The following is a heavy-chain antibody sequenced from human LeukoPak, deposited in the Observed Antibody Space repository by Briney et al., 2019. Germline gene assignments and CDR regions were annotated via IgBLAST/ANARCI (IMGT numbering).Heavy chain of an antibody. V-gene: IGHV3-30*02. CDR2: IRYDGSNK. CDR3: AKGSGLSIVVVPAAIQWDYFDY. D-gene: IGHD2-2*02. J-gene: IGHJ4*02. Sequence: GGSLRLSCAASGFTFSSYGMHWVRQAPGKGLEWVAFIRYDGSNKYYADPVKGRFTISRDNSKNTLYLQMNSLRAEDTAVYYCAKGSGLSIVVVPAAIQWDYFDYWGQGTLVTVSS. CDR1: GFTFSSYG.